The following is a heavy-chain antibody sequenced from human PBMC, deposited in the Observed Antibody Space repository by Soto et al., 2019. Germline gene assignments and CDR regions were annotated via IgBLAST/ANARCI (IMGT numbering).Heavy chain of an antibody. D-gene: IGHD3-10*01. J-gene: IGHJ4*02. CDR3: ARNPSGDY. CDR1: GFTFSSYS. Sequence: EVQLVESGGGLVKPGGSLRLSCAASGFTFSSYSMTWVRQAPGKGLEWVSSINSRRSSIYYADSVKGRFTISRDNAKTSLYLQMNSLRAEDTAVYYCARNPSGDYWGQGTLVTVSS. CDR2: INSRRSSI. V-gene: IGHV3-21*01.